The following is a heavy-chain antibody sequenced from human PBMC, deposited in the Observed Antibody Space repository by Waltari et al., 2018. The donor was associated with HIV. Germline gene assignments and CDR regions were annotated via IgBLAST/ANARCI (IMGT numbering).Heavy chain of an antibody. CDR2: IYYTGRA. Sequence: QLQLQESGPGLVKPSETLSLTCTVSGGSVSSSSYFWGWIRQPPGEGLEWIGRIYYTGRACYNPSLKSRVTISVDTSKNQFSLKVTSVSAADTAVYYCARHALRVGAAYWNFDLWGRGTLVTVSS. J-gene: IGHJ2*01. CDR1: GGSVSSSSYF. D-gene: IGHD1-26*01. V-gene: IGHV4-39*01. CDR3: ARHALRVGAAYWNFDL.